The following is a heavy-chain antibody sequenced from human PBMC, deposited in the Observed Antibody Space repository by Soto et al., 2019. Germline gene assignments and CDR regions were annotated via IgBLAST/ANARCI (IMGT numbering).Heavy chain of an antibody. D-gene: IGHD6-13*01. CDR3: ARDLGTAAGNFDY. Sequence: ASVKVSCKASGYTFTGYYMHWVRQAPGQGLEWMGWINPNSGGTNYAQKFQGWVTMTRDTSISTAYMELSRLRSDETAVYYCARDLGTAAGNFDYWGQGTLVTVSS. CDR1: GYTFTGYY. CDR2: INPNSGGT. V-gene: IGHV1-2*04. J-gene: IGHJ4*02.